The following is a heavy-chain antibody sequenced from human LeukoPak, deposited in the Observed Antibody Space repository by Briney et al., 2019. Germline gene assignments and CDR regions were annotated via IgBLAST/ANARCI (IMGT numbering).Heavy chain of an antibody. CDR3: ARAQTTVTQGPDAFDI. CDR2: INHSGST. V-gene: IGHV4-34*01. Sequence: SETLSLTCAVSGGSFRGYYWSWIRQPPGKGLEWIGEINHSGSTNYNPSLKSRVTISVDTSKNQFSLKLSSVTAADTAVYYCARAQTTVTQGPDAFDIWGQGTMVTVSS. J-gene: IGHJ3*02. CDR1: GGSFRGYY. D-gene: IGHD4-17*01.